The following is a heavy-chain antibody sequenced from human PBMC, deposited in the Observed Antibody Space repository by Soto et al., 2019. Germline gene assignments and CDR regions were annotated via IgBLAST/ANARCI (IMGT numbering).Heavy chain of an antibody. CDR1: GFILSSYG. CDR3: AKDPTSCGWCFDY. D-gene: IGHD6-19*01. CDR2: ISYDGGNK. J-gene: IGHJ4*02. Sequence: GGARRLCCAASGFILSSYGMHWCRQAPGKGLEWVTAISYDGGNKYYADSVKGRFTISRDISKNTVYFQMNSLRAEDTAVYYCAKDPTSCGWCFDYWGQGT. V-gene: IGHV3-30*18.